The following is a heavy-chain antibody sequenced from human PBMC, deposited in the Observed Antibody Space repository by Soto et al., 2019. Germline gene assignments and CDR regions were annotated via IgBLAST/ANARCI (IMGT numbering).Heavy chain of an antibody. CDR1: GFTFSSYG. CDR2: ISYDGSNK. Sequence: GGSLRLSCAASGFTFSSYGMHWVRQDPGKGLEWVAVISYDGSNKYYADSVKGRFTISRDNSKNTLYLQMNSLRAEDTAVYYCAKDLGYCTNGVCYTDYYYYGMDVWGQGTTVTVSS. D-gene: IGHD2-8*01. V-gene: IGHV3-30*18. CDR3: AKDLGYCTNGVCYTDYYYYGMDV. J-gene: IGHJ6*02.